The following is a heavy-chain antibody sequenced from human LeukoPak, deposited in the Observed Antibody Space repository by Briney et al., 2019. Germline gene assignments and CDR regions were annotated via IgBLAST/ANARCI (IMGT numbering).Heavy chain of an antibody. J-gene: IGHJ5*02. D-gene: IGHD2-21*02. V-gene: IGHV4-59*01. CDR2: IYYSGST. Sequence: PSETLSLTCTVSGGSISSCYWSWIRQPPGKGLERIGYIYYSGSTNYNPSLKSRVTISVDTSKNQFSLKLSSVTAADTAVYYCATIVVVTTTKNWFDPWGQGTLVTVSS. CDR1: GGSISSCY. CDR3: ATIVVVTTTKNWFDP.